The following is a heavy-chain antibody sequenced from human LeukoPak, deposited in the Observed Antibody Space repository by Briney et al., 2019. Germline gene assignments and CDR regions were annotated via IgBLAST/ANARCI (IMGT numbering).Heavy chain of an antibody. CDR3: ARRYRSHSSSWSYYFDY. J-gene: IGHJ4*02. CDR2: IYCSGST. CDR1: GGSISSYY. D-gene: IGHD6-13*01. Sequence: SETLSLTCTVSGGSISSYYWSCIRQPPGKGLEWIGYIYCSGSTNYNPSLKSRVTISGDTSKNQFSLKLSSATAADTAVYYCARRYRSHSSSWSYYFDYWGQGTLVTVSS. V-gene: IGHV4-59*08.